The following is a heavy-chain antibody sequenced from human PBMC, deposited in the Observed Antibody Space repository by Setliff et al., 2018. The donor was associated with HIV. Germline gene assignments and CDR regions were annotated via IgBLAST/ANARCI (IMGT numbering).Heavy chain of an antibody. Sequence: GESLKISCKGSGYRFSKYWVGWVRQMPGKGPEWMGIIYPDDSDTRYSPSFQGQVTISADKSINTAFLQWSALRASDTAFYYCARRGIGKYSSGWFDFWGQGTLVTVSS. J-gene: IGHJ4*02. CDR2: IYPDDSDT. CDR3: ARRGIGKYSSGWFDF. CDR1: GYRFSKYW. V-gene: IGHV5-51*01. D-gene: IGHD6-19*01.